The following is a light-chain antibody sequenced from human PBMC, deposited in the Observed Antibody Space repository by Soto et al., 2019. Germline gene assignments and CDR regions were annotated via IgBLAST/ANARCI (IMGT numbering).Light chain of an antibody. J-gene: IGKJ5*01. CDR1: QSVTSTY. CDR2: GAS. CDR3: QQYGSSPIT. V-gene: IGKV3-20*01. Sequence: EIVLTQSPGTLSLSPGERATLSCRASQSVTSTYLAWYQQKPGQGPRLLIYGASSRATGIPDRFSGSGSGTDFTLTISRLEPEDFAVYYCQQYGSSPITFGQGTRLEIK.